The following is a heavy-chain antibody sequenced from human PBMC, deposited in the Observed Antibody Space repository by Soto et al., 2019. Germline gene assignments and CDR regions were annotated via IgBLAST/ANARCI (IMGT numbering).Heavy chain of an antibody. D-gene: IGHD3-16*01. CDR2: IYYSGST. CDR1: GGSISSGGYY. CDR3: ARGGGLMHLFDY. Sequence: QVQLQESGPGLVKPSQTLSLTCTVSGGSISSGGYYWSWIRQHPGKGLEWIGYIYYSGSTYYNPSLKGRVTISVDTSKTQCSLELSSVTAADTAVYYCARGGGLMHLFDYWGQGTLVTVSS. J-gene: IGHJ4*02. V-gene: IGHV4-31*03.